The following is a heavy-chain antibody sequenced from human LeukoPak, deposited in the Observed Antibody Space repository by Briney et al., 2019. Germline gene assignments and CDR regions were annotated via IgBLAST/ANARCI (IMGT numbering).Heavy chain of an antibody. D-gene: IGHD3-22*01. CDR3: ANDRYYYDSSGYTHGYFDY. J-gene: IGHJ4*02. CDR2: ISGSGGST. Sequence: GGSLRLSRAASGFTFGSYAMSWVRQAPGKGLEWVSAISGSGGSTYYADSVKGRFTISRDNSKNTLYLQMNSLRAEDTAVYYCANDRYYYDSSGYTHGYFDYWGQGTLVTVSS. V-gene: IGHV3-23*01. CDR1: GFTFGSYA.